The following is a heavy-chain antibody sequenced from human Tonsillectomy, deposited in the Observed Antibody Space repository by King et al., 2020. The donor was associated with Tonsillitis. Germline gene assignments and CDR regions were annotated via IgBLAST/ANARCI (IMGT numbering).Heavy chain of an antibody. CDR3: ARDLGYSGYDGAFNI. J-gene: IGHJ3*02. V-gene: IGHV1-2*02. D-gene: IGHD5-12*01. CDR1: GYTFTGYY. Sequence: LQLVQSGAEVKKPGASVKVSCKASGYTFTGYYIHWVRQAPEQGLEWMGWIHPNSGGTNYAQRFQGRVTMTRDTSIRVAYMELSRLRSDDTAVYYCARDLGYSGYDGAFNIWGQGTMVTVSS. CDR2: IHPNSGGT.